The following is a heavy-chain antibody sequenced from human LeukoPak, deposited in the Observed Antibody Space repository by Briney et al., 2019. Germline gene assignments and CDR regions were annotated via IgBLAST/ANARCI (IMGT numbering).Heavy chain of an antibody. Sequence: GGSLRPSCAASGFTFSGSAMHWVRQASGKGLEWVGRIRSKANSYATAYAASVKGRFTISRDDSKNTAYLQMNSLKTEDTAVYYCTRGRYFDWPRTFDYWGQGTLVTVSS. CDR1: GFTFSGSA. CDR3: TRGRYFDWPRTFDY. D-gene: IGHD3-9*01. CDR2: IRSKANSYAT. J-gene: IGHJ4*02. V-gene: IGHV3-73*01.